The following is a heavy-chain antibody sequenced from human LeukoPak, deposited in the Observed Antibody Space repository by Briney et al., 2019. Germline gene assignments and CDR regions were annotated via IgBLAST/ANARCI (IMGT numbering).Heavy chain of an antibody. CDR3: ARDPDYGDPV. Sequence: GGSLRLSCEASGFTFSDHYMSWFRLSPGKGLEWLSYITSSGTTTDYADSVKGRFTISRDNAKSSLYLQMNSLRPEDTAVYYCARDPDYGDPVWGQGPPVTVSS. V-gene: IGHV3-11*01. D-gene: IGHD4-17*01. J-gene: IGHJ4*02. CDR1: GFTFSDHY. CDR2: ITSSGTTT.